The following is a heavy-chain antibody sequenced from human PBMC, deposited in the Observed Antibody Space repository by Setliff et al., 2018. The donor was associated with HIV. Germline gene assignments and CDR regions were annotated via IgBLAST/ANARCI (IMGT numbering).Heavy chain of an antibody. Sequence: VASVKVSCKSSGHTLSGYFIHWVRQAPGQGPEWMGWISPHSGATNYAQKFQGRVTLTRDASITTAYMELNSLRSDDTAMYYCARDRLYCSRGSCYPNWFDSWGQGTLVTVSS. D-gene: IGHD2-15*01. CDR3: ARDRLYCSRGSCYPNWFDS. CDR2: ISPHSGAT. J-gene: IGHJ5*01. V-gene: IGHV1-2*02. CDR1: GHTLSGYF.